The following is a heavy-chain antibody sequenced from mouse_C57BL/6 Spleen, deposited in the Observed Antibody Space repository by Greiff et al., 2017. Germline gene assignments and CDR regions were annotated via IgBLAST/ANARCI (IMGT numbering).Heavy chain of an antibody. CDR1: GYTFTSYW. D-gene: IGHD2-4*01. CDR3: ARSGDYEWFAY. J-gene: IGHJ3*01. CDR2: IDPSDSYT. Sequence: VQLQQSGAELVKPGASVKLSCKASGYTFTSYWMQWVKQRPGQGLEWIGEIDPSDSYTNYNQKFKGKATLTVDTSSSTAYMQLSSLTSEDSAVYYCARSGDYEWFAYWGQGTLVTVSA. V-gene: IGHV1-50*01.